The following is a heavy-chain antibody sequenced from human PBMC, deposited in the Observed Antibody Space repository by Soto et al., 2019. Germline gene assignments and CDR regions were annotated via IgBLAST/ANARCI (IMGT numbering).Heavy chain of an antibody. V-gene: IGHV3-30-3*01. CDR1: GFTFSIYA. CDR3: ATGANFYYDTSRY. D-gene: IGHD3-22*01. J-gene: IGHJ4*02. CDR2: MSPNGNNQ. Sequence: GESLKISCAAPGFTFSIYALHWVRQAPGKGLEWVAVMSPNGNNQYYADSVKGRFTISRDTSKSTLCLQMTSLRPDDTAVYYCATGANFYYDTSRYWGQGTLVTVSS.